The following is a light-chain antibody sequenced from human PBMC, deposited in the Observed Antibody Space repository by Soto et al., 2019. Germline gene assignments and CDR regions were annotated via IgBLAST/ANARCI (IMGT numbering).Light chain of an antibody. CDR3: QQYNNWPRYT. J-gene: IGKJ2*01. Sequence: ETVLTQSPGTLSLSPGERATLSCRASQSVSNSYIAWYQQKRGQAPRLLIYAASSRATGIPDRFSGSGSGTDFTLTISRLDPEDFAVYYCQQYNNWPRYTFGQGTKLEIK. CDR2: AAS. CDR1: QSVSNSY. V-gene: IGKV3-20*01.